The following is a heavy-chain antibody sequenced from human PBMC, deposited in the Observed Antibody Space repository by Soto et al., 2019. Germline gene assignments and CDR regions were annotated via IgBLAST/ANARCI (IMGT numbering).Heavy chain of an antibody. CDR3: ARGKETLVLHFDH. Sequence: ASVKVSCEASGYTLTDYYMHWVRQAPGQGLEWMGSINPNSGGTNYAQKFRGRVAVTRDTSINTAFLELSRLRSDDTAMYFCARGKETLVLHFDHWGQGTLVTVSS. V-gene: IGHV1-2*02. D-gene: IGHD2-8*02. CDR1: GYTLTDYY. J-gene: IGHJ4*02. CDR2: INPNSGGT.